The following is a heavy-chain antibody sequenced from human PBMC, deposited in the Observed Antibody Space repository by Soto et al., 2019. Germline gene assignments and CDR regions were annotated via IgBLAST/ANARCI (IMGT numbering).Heavy chain of an antibody. CDR3: ARDSIVSGYREYYYYGMDV. CDR2: TSYDGSNK. CDR1: GFTFSSYA. V-gene: IGHV3-30-3*01. J-gene: IGHJ6*02. Sequence: GGSLRLSCAASGFTFSSYAMHWVRQAPGKGLEWVAVTSYDGSNKYYADSVKGRFTISRDNSKNTLYLQMNSLRAEDTAVYYCARDSIVSGYREYYYYGMDVWGQGTTVTVSS. D-gene: IGHD2-21*01.